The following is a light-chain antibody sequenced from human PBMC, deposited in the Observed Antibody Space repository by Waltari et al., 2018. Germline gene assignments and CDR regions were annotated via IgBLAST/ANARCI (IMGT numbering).Light chain of an antibody. J-gene: IGKJ5*01. CDR1: QGLVHSKGKTY. V-gene: IGKV2-30*02. CDR3: MQGTHWPLT. Sequence: DAAMTQSPLSLPVTLGQPASIPCRSSQGLVHSKGKTYLNWFHQRPGQSPRRLIYKVSRRESGGPDRVSGSGSGTDFTLKISRVEAEDVGIYYCMQGTHWPLTFGQGTRLEI. CDR2: KVS.